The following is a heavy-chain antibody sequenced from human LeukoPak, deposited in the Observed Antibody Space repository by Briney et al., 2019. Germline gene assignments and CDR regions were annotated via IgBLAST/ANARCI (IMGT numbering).Heavy chain of an antibody. D-gene: IGHD2-15*01. CDR2: MNPNSGNR. Sequence: ASVKVSCKASGYTFKSYDFNWVRQATGQGLEWMGWMNPNSGNRGYAQKFQGRVTITRNTSISTAYMELSSLISEDTAVYYCARRDCSGGTCRTRIFDYWGQGTLVTVSS. CDR3: ARRDCSGGTCRTRIFDY. J-gene: IGHJ4*02. CDR1: GYTFKSYD. V-gene: IGHV1-8*03.